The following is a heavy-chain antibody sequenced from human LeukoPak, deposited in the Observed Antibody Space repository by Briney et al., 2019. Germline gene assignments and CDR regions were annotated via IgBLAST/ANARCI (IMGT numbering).Heavy chain of an antibody. CDR1: GFTFSDYY. CDR2: ISSSSSYT. V-gene: IGHV3-11*03. CDR3: AKPERGYSYGGFDY. D-gene: IGHD5-18*01. Sequence: KAGGSLRLSCAASGFTFSDYYMSWIRQAPGKGLEWVSYISSSSSYTNYADSVKGRFTISRDNSKNTLYLQMNSLRAEDTAVYYCAKPERGYSYGGFDYWGQGTLVTVSS. J-gene: IGHJ4*02.